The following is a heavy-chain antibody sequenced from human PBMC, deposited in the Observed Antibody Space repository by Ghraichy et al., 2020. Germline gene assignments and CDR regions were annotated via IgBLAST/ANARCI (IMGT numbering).Heavy chain of an antibody. Sequence: GGSLRLSCAASGFTFSSYTMNWVRQAPGKGLEWVSTISGSSSYIYYPESLKGRFTISRDNAKNSLYLQMNTLRAADTAVYYCARDGYSSYNWFEPWGQGTLVTVSS. D-gene: IGHD6-13*01. CDR2: ISGSSSYI. CDR3: ARDGYSSYNWFEP. CDR1: GFTFSSYT. J-gene: IGHJ5*02. V-gene: IGHV3-21*01.